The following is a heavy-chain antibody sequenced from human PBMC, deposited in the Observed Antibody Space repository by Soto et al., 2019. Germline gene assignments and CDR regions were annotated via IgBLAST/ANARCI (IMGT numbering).Heavy chain of an antibody. CDR2: ISGSGGSA. J-gene: IGHJ4*02. D-gene: IGHD3-10*01. Sequence: SLRLSCAASGFTFSTYAMSWVRQAPGKGLEWVSGISGSGGSANHADSVKGRFSISRDNSKNMVYLQMNSLRAEDTAVYYCACLAWFGDPVPPFDCWGQGTVVTVSS. CDR3: ACLAWFGDPVPPFDC. V-gene: IGHV3-23*01. CDR1: GFTFSTYA.